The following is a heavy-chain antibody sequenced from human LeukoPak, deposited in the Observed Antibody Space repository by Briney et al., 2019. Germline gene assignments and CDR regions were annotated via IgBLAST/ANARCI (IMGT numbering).Heavy chain of an antibody. CDR1: GFTFSNAW. D-gene: IGHD3-22*01. V-gene: IGHV3-15*01. CDR3: TTYSSVYYHSDY. Sequence: GGSLRLSCAASGFTFSNAWMSWVRQAPGKGLEWAGRIKGKTYGGTIDYAAPVKGRFTISRDDSENTLYLQMNSLKIEDTAVYYCTTYSSVYYHSDYWGQGTLVTVSS. J-gene: IGHJ4*02. CDR2: IKGKTYGGTI.